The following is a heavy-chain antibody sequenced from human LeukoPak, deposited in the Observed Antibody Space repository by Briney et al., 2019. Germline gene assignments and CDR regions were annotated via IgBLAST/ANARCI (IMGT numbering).Heavy chain of an antibody. D-gene: IGHD3-9*01. J-gene: IGHJ6*02. CDR2: ISSSGSTI. V-gene: IGHV3-48*03. Sequence: GGSLRLSCAASGFTFSSYEMNWVRQAPGKGLEWVSYISSSGSTIYYADSVKGRFTISRDNAKNSLYLQMNSLRAEDTAVYYCARDIRYLDSDYYGMDVWGQGTTVTVSS. CDR1: GFTFSSYE. CDR3: ARDIRYLDSDYYGMDV.